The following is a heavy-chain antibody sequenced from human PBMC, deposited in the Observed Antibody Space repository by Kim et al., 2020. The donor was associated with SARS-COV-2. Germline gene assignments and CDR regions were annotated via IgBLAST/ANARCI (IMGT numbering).Heavy chain of an antibody. CDR3: ATPPEGGGLIVGATWGSLDY. D-gene: IGHD1-26*01. Sequence: SVKVSCKASGGTFSSYAISWVRQAPGQGLEWMGGIIPIFGTANYAQKFQGRVTITADESTSTAYMELSSLRSEDTAVYYCATPPEGGGLIVGATWGSLDYWGQGTLVTVSS. CDR2: IIPIFGTA. J-gene: IGHJ4*02. V-gene: IGHV1-69*13. CDR1: GGTFSSYA.